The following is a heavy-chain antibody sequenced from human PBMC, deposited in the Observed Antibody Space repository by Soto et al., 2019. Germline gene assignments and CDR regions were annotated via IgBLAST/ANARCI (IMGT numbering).Heavy chain of an antibody. Sequence: QVQLVQSGAEVKKPGSSVKVSCKASGGTFSSYAISWVRQAPGQGLEWMGGIIPIFGTANYAQKFQGRVTSTADESTSTAYMELSSLRSEDTAVYYCARSLGYYDSSGYCWDYWGQGTLVTVSS. CDR1: GGTFSSYA. V-gene: IGHV1-69*12. D-gene: IGHD3-22*01. J-gene: IGHJ4*02. CDR3: ARSLGYYDSSGYCWDY. CDR2: IIPIFGTA.